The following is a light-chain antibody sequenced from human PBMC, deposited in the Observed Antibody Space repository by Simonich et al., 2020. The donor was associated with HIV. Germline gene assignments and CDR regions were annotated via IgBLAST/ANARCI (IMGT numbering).Light chain of an antibody. CDR1: QSVSRN. CDR3: QQFYSAPWT. J-gene: IGKJ1*01. CDR2: GAS. V-gene: IGKV3D-15*01. Sequence: EIVMTQSPATLSVSPGERATLSCRASQSVSRNLAWYQQKHGQAPRLLIHGASTRATGIPDRFSGSGSGTDFTLTISRLEPEDFAVYYCQQFYSAPWTLGQGTKVEIK.